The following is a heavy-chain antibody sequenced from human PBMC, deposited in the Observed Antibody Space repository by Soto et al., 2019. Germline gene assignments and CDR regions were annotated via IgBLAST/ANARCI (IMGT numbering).Heavy chain of an antibody. CDR2: IYPGDFDT. Sequence: GESLKISCKGSGYSFTSFWIAWVRQMPGKGLEWMGIIYPGDFDTRYSPSFQGQVTISADKSINTAYLQWSSLKASDTAMYYCARRLSPLDPYHFDYWGQGTLVTVSS. V-gene: IGHV5-51*01. CDR1: GYSFTSFW. J-gene: IGHJ4*02. CDR3: ARRLSPLDPYHFDY.